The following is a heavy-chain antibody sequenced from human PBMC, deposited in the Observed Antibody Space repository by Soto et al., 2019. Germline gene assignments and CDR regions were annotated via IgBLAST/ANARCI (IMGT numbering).Heavy chain of an antibody. J-gene: IGHJ5*02. D-gene: IGHD2-21*01. CDR1: GDSISRGGYY. Sequence: QVQLQESGPGLVKPSQTLSLTCTVSGDSISRGGYYWNWLRQHPRKGLEWIGYIYHSGSTIYNPSIKSRVTISVDTSKNRLSLELSTVTAADTAVYYCARDGAGAYGLGWFDPWGQGILVTVSS. CDR2: IYHSGST. CDR3: ARDGAGAYGLGWFDP. V-gene: IGHV4-31*03.